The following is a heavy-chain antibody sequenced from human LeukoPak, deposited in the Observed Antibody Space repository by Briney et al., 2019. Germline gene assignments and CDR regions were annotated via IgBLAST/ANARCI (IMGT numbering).Heavy chain of an antibody. D-gene: IGHD6-13*01. Sequence: SETLSLTCTVSGGSISSYYWSWTRQPAGKGLEWIGRIYTSGSTNYNPSLKSRVTISVDKSKNQFSLKLSSVTAADTAVYYCAREVAAAGYYYYYYMDVWGKGTTVTVSS. J-gene: IGHJ6*03. CDR3: AREVAAAGYYYYYYMDV. CDR2: IYTSGST. V-gene: IGHV4-4*07. CDR1: GGSISSYY.